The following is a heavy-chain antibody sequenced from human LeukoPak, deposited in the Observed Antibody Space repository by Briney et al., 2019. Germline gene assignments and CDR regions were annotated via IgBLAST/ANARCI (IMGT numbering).Heavy chain of an antibody. Sequence: PGGSLRLSCAVSGFTFSSYSMAWVRQAPGKGLDWVSLINGRGTNTYYADSVRGRFTISRDNSKNTVYLQMNGLRAEDTAVYYCAKESSSCGSGCYSLLDHWGQGTLVTVSS. CDR1: GFTFSSYS. CDR3: AKESSSCGSGCYSLLDH. V-gene: IGHV3-23*01. J-gene: IGHJ4*02. CDR2: INGRGTNT. D-gene: IGHD2-21*02.